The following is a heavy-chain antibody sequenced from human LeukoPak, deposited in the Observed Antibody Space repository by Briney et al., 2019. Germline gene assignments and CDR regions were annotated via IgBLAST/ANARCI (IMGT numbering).Heavy chain of an antibody. J-gene: IGHJ4*02. V-gene: IGHV4-39*07. CDR1: GGSISSSSYY. CDR3: ARDGSPHYYGSGSYDY. D-gene: IGHD3-10*01. CDR2: IYYSGSA. Sequence: SETLSLTCTVSGGSISSSSYYWGWIRQPPGKGLEWIGSIYYSGSAYYNPSLKSRVTISVDTSKNQFSLKLSSMTAADTAVYYCARDGSPHYYGSGSYDYWGQGTLVTVSS.